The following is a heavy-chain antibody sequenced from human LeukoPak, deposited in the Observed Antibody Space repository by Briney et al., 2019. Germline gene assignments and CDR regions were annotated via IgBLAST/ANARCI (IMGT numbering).Heavy chain of an antibody. CDR1: GFTFSCYN. D-gene: IGHD3-22*01. CDR2: ISSSSSYI. V-gene: IGHV3-21*01. Sequence: GGSLRLSCATSGFTFSCYNMKWVRQAPGKGLEWVSSISSSSSYIYYADSVKGRFTISRDNAKNSLSLQMNSLRAEDTAVYYCAKDGGPYDSSGYYYYWGQGTLVTVSS. J-gene: IGHJ4*02. CDR3: AKDGGPYDSSGYYYY.